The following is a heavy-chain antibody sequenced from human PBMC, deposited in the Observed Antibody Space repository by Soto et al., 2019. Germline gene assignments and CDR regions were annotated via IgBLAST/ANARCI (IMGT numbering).Heavy chain of an antibody. Sequence: GGSLRLSCAASGFTFSSYGMHWVRQAPGKGLEWVAVISYDGSNKYYADSVKGRFTISRDNSKNTLYLQMNSLRAEDTAVYYCAKDLWDGYGDYFDYWGQGTLVTVSS. CDR2: ISYDGSNK. J-gene: IGHJ4*02. D-gene: IGHD4-17*01. V-gene: IGHV3-30*18. CDR1: GFTFSSYG. CDR3: AKDLWDGYGDYFDY.